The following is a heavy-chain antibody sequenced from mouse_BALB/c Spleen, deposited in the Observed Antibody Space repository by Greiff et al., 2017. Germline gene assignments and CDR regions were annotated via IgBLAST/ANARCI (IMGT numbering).Heavy chain of an antibody. Sequence: VQLQESGAELMKPGASVKISCKATGYTFSSYWIEWVKQRPGHGLEWIGEILPGSGSTNYNEKFKGKATFTADTSSNTAYMQLSSLTSEDSAVYYCARDGNYPWFAYWGQGTLVTVSA. CDR2: ILPGSGST. D-gene: IGHD2-1*01. J-gene: IGHJ3*01. CDR1: GYTFSSYW. CDR3: ARDGNYPWFAY. V-gene: IGHV1-9*01.